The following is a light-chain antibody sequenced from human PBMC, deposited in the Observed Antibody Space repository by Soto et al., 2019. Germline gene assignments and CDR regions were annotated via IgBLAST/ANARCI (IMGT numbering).Light chain of an antibody. V-gene: IGLV2-11*01. CDR1: SSDVGGYGY. CDR2: GVS. J-gene: IGLJ1*01. Sequence: QSVLTQPRSVSGSPGQSVTISCTGTSSDVGGYGYVSWYQQHPDKAHKLMIYGVSKRPSGVPDRFSGSKSGNTASLTIAGLQAEEEADYYCCSYAGSYTYVFGTGTKVTVL. CDR3: CSYAGSYTYV.